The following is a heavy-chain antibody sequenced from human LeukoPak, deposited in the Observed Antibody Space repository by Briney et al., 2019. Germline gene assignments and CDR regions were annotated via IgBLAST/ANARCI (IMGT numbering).Heavy chain of an antibody. Sequence: SETLSLTCTVSGGSISSGNFYWNGIRQPAGKGLEWIGRIYTSGSTDYNPSLKSRVTISVDTSKNQFSLRLNSVTAADTAMYYCARRGDVWGQGTMVTVSS. V-gene: IGHV4-61*02. CDR2: IYTSGST. CDR3: ARRGDV. J-gene: IGHJ3*01. CDR1: GGSISSGNFY.